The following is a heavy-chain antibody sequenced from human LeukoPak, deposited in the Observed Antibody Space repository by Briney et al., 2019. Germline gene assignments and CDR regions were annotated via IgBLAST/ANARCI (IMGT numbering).Heavy chain of an antibody. D-gene: IGHD3-22*01. CDR3: AKTPYDSSGYQDY. V-gene: IGHV3-23*01. J-gene: IGHJ4*02. Sequence: GGSLRLSCAASGFTLTGYAMSWVRQAPGKGLEWVSGISGTGGWTYYAGSVKGRFTISIDNSKNTLFLQMNSLRVEDTAVYYCAKTPYDSSGYQDYWGQGTLVTVSS. CDR1: GFTLTGYA. CDR2: ISGTGGWT.